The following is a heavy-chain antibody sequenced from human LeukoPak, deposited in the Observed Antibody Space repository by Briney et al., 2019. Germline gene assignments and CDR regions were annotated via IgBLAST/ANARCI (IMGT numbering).Heavy chain of an antibody. D-gene: IGHD3-16*01. V-gene: IGHV1-46*01. J-gene: IGHJ6*03. CDR2: INPSGGST. Sequence: ASVKVSCKASGYTFTSYYMHWVRQAPGQGLEWMGIINPSGGSTSYAQKLQGRVTMTRDMSTSTVYMELSSLRSEDTAVYYCARRLQHAYYMDVWGKGTTVTVSS. CDR3: ARRLQHAYYMDV. CDR1: GYTFTSYY.